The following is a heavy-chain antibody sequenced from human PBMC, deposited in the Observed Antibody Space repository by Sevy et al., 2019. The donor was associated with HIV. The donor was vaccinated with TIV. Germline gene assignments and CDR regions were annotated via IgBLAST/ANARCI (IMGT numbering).Heavy chain of an antibody. CDR1: GFTFSSYA. CDR2: IGGSGGST. J-gene: IGHJ4*02. D-gene: IGHD3-22*01. Sequence: GGSLRLSCAASGFTFSSYARSWVRQAPGKGLEWVSAIGGSGGSTYYADSVKGRFTISRDNSKNTLYLQMNSLRAEDTAVYYCAKRYYYDSSGYYLDYWGQGTLVTVSS. CDR3: AKRYYYDSSGYYLDY. V-gene: IGHV3-23*01.